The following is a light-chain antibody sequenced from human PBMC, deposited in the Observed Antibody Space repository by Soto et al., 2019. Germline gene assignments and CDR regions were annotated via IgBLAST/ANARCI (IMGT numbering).Light chain of an antibody. CDR2: DAS. V-gene: IGKV3-11*01. CDR1: QSVSSY. CDR3: QQRSKWIT. J-gene: IGKJ5*01. Sequence: IVLTQSPATLSLSPGQRATLSCRASQSVSSYLAWYQQKPGKAPRLLIYDASNRATGIPARFSGSGSGTDFTLTISSLEPEDFAVYYCQQRSKWITFGQGTRLE.